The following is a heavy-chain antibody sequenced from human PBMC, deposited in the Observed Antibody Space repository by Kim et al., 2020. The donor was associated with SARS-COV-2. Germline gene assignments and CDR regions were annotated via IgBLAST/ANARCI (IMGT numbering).Heavy chain of an antibody. D-gene: IGHD3-10*01. V-gene: IGHV1-3*01. CDR1: GYTFTSYA. Sequence: ASVKVSCKASGYTFTSYAMHWVRQAPGQRLEWMGWINAGNGNTKYSQKFQGRVTITRDTSASTAYMELSSLRSEDTAVYYCARSRFGELEYTVDYWGQGTLVTVSS. J-gene: IGHJ4*02. CDR3: ARSRFGELEYTVDY. CDR2: INAGNGNT.